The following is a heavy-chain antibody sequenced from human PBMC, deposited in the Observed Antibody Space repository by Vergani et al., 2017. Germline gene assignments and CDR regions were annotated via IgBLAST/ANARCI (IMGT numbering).Heavy chain of an antibody. CDR2: ISAYNGNT. J-gene: IGHJ4*02. D-gene: IGHD3-10*01. CDR3: AREHYYGSGSYFVFFDY. Sequence: QVQLVQSGAEVKKPGASVKVSCKASGYTFTSYGISRVRQAPGQGLEWMGWISAYNGNTNYAQKLQGRVTMTTDTSTSTAYMELRSLRSDDTAVYYCAREHYYGSGSYFVFFDYWGQGTLVTVSS. V-gene: IGHV1-18*01. CDR1: GYTFTSYG.